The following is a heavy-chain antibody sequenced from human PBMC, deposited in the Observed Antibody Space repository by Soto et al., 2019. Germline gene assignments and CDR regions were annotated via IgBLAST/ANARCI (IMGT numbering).Heavy chain of an antibody. V-gene: IGHV1-2*02. CDR3: EAFTRMSASF. CDR1: GYTFTDYY. CDR2: IDPNSGGT. D-gene: IGHD2-8*01. J-gene: IGHJ4*02. Sequence: QVQLVQSGAEVKKPGASVKVSCRASGYTFTDYYMHWVRQAPGQGLEWMGWIDPNSGGTNYAQKFQGRVTMTTDTSISTAYMELRRLRSDDTAVYYCEAFTRMSASFWGQGTLVTVSS.